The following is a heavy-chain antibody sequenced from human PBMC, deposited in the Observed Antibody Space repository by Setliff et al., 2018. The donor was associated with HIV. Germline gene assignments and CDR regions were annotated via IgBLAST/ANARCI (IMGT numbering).Heavy chain of an antibody. D-gene: IGHD1-26*01. V-gene: IGHV1-18*01. J-gene: IGHJ4*02. CDR2: ISGHSDSR. CDR3: ARGWELNV. CDR1: GYTFTIYG. Sequence: GASVKVSCKASGYTFTIYGITWVRQAPGQGLEWMGWISGHSDSRKYGQKFDGRFTLTMDTSTSTAYMELMKLTPDDTAVYYCARGWELNVWGQGTPVTVS.